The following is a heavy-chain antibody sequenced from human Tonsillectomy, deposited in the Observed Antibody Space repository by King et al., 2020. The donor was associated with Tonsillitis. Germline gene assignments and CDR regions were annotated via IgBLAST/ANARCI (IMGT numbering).Heavy chain of an antibody. V-gene: IGHV1-2*02. CDR3: SREALAFDY. CDR1: EYTFTDYY. Sequence: QLVQSGAEVKKPGASLKVSCKTSEYTFTDYYIHWVRQAPGQGLEWMGWVNPNSGGTNYAQKFQGRVTMTTDTSISTAYMELDWLTSDDMAVYYCSREALAFDYWGQGTLVTVSS. CDR2: VNPNSGGT. J-gene: IGHJ4*02.